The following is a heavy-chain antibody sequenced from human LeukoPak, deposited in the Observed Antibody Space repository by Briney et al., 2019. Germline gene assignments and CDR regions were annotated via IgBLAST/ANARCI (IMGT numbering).Heavy chain of an antibody. CDR2: ISYDGSNK. D-gene: IGHD3-10*01. V-gene: IGHV3-30*03. J-gene: IGHJ6*02. CDR3: ARDHGITRVGGPEEYYDKYYGMDV. Sequence: GGSLRLSCAASGFTFSSYGIHWVRQAPGKGLEWVAVISYDGSNKYYADSVKGRFTISRDNSKNTLYLQMNSLRAEDTAVYYCARDHGITRVGGPEEYYDKYYGMDVWGQGTTVTVSS. CDR1: GFTFSSYG.